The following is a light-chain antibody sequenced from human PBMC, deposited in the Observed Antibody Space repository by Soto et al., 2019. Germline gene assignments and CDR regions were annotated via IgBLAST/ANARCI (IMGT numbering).Light chain of an antibody. J-gene: IGLJ2*01. Sequence: QAALTQPASVSGSPGQSITISCTGTSSDVGGYNFVSWYQHHPDKAPKLIIFEVSNRPSGVSNRFSGSKSGNTASLTISGLQAEDESDYYCCSYAGGTTSYVVFGRGTKLTVL. CDR3: CSYAGGTTSYVV. CDR1: SSDVGGYNF. V-gene: IGLV2-23*02. CDR2: EVS.